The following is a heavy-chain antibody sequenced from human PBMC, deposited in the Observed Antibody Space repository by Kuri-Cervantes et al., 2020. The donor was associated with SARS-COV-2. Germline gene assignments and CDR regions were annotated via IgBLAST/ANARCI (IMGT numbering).Heavy chain of an antibody. CDR1: GGSTSGHY. CDR2: IFYSEST. J-gene: IGHJ3*02. D-gene: IGHD6-25*01. V-gene: IGHV4-59*11. CDR3: ARDRTGATGPAGDAFDI. Sequence: ESLKISCTVPGGSTSGHYWSWIRQPPGKGLEWIGNIFYSESTNYNPSLKSRVTMSVATSKNQFSLKLSSVTAADTAVYYCARDRTGATGPAGDAFDIWGQGTMVTVSS.